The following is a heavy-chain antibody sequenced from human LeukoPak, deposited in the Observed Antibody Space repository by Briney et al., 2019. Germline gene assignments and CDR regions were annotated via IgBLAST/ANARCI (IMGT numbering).Heavy chain of an antibody. V-gene: IGHV3-15*01. D-gene: IGHD2-15*01. CDR3: TAAPSRSDI. CDR1: GFTFSNAW. J-gene: IGHJ3*02. Sequence: GGSLRLSCAASGFTFSNAWMSWVRQAPGKGLEWVGRIKSKTDGGTTDYAAPVKGRFTISRDDSKDTLYLQMNSLETEDTALYYCTAAPSRSDIWGQGTMVTVSS. CDR2: IKSKTDGGTT.